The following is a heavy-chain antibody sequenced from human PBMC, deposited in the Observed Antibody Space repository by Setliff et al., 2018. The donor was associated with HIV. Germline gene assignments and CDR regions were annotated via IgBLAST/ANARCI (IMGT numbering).Heavy chain of an antibody. CDR3: SRSAMAKYSYGQSPIPSYWFFDL. CDR1: GGSIGSFY. V-gene: IGHV4-59*01. J-gene: IGHJ2*01. Sequence: PSETLSLTCTVSGGSIGSFYWSWIRQPPWKTLEWIGYVSYSGSSKYHPSLKSRVTIPVDTSKNHFSRKLTSVTAADTAVYSCSRSAMAKYSYGQSPIPSYWFFDLWGRGTLVTVSS. CDR2: VSYSGSS. D-gene: IGHD1-26*01.